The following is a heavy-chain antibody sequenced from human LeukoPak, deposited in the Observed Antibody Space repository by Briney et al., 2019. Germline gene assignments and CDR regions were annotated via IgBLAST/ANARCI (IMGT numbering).Heavy chain of an antibody. Sequence: GGSLRLSCAASGFTFSDYYMAWIRQAPGKGLEWVSYISRSISTIYYADSVKGRFTISRDNAKNSLYLQMNSLRAEDTAVYYCAREGYDILTGYYAWDYYYGMDVWGQGTTVTVSS. J-gene: IGHJ6*02. CDR1: GFTFSDYY. CDR2: ISRSISTI. CDR3: AREGYDILTGYYAWDYYYGMDV. V-gene: IGHV3-11*04. D-gene: IGHD3-9*01.